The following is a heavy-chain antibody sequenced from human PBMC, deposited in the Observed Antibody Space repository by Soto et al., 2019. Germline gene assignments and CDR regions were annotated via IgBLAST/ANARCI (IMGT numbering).Heavy chain of an antibody. CDR1: GGTFSSYA. Sequence: QVQLVQSGAEVKKPGSSVMVSCKASGGTFSSYAISWVRQAPGQGLEWMGGIIPIFGTANYAQEFQGRVTITADESTSTAYMELSSLRAEDTAMYYFARAGFSVTYYYYYGMDVWGQGTTVTVSS. D-gene: IGHD5-12*01. CDR2: IIPIFGTA. CDR3: ARAGFSVTYYYYYGMDV. V-gene: IGHV1-69*01. J-gene: IGHJ6*02.